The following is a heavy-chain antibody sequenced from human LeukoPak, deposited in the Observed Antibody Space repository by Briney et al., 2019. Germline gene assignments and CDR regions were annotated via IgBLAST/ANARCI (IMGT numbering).Heavy chain of an antibody. CDR1: GGSISSGGYY. Sequence: SETLSLTCTVSGGSISSGGYYWSWIRQHPGKGLEWIGYIYYSGSTYYNPSLKSRVTISVDTSKNQFSLKLSSATAADTAVYYCARVRPYYDSSGYYPYYFDYWGQGTLVTVSS. CDR2: IYYSGST. CDR3: ARVRPYYDSSGYYPYYFDY. J-gene: IGHJ4*02. V-gene: IGHV4-31*03. D-gene: IGHD3-22*01.